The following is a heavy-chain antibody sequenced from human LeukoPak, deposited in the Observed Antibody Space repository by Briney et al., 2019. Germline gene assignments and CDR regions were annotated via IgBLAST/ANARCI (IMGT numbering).Heavy chain of an antibody. CDR2: IKQDGSEK. Sequence: GGSLRLSCAASGFTFSSYWMSWVRQAPGKGLEWVANIKQDGSEKYYVDSVKGRFTISRDNAKNSLYLQMNSLRAEDTAVYYCARGNHYGSSPHWFDPWGQGTLVTVSS. CDR1: GFTFSSYW. D-gene: IGHD3-10*01. V-gene: IGHV3-7*01. CDR3: ARGNHYGSSPHWFDP. J-gene: IGHJ5*02.